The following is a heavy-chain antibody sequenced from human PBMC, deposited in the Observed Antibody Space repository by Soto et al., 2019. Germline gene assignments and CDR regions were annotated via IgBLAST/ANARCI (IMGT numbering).Heavy chain of an antibody. J-gene: IGHJ3*02. D-gene: IGHD5-18*01. CDR1: GFTFSRYR. V-gene: IGHV3-7*01. Sequence: GGVLRLSCAASGFTFSRYRMNWARQARGKGLEWGANIKQDGTEKNYVDSVKGRFTISRDNARNSLYLQMDSLRAEDTAVYFCARGDTPMITGMDSFDIWGQGTMVTVSS. CDR2: IKQDGTEK. CDR3: ARGDTPMITGMDSFDI.